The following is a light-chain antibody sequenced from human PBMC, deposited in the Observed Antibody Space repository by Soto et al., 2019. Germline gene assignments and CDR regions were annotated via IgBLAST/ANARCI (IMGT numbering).Light chain of an antibody. CDR2: GAS. J-gene: IGKJ3*01. V-gene: IGKV3-20*01. CDR3: QQYGSSPLFT. Sequence: EIVLTQSPGTLSLSPGERATLSCRASQSVSSSYLAWYQQKPGQAPRLLIYGASSRATGIPDRFSGSGSGIDCTLTISRLEPEDLAVYYCQQYGSSPLFTFGPGTKVDIK. CDR1: QSVSSSY.